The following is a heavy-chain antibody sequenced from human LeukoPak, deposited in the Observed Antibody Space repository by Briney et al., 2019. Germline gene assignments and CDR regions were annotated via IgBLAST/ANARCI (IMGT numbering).Heavy chain of an antibody. CDR2: INSDGGGA. Sequence: PGGSLRLSCAASGITFGNNWMHWVRQGPGKGLVWISRINSDGGGAIYADSVKGRFTVSRHNAKNTLYLQMNSLRAEDTAVYYCARDVPHNWFDTWGQGTLVTVPS. CDR3: ARDVPHNWFDT. CDR1: GITFGNNW. V-gene: IGHV3-74*01. J-gene: IGHJ5*02.